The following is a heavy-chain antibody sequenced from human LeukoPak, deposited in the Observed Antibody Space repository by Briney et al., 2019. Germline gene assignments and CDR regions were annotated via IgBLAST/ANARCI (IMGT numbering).Heavy chain of an antibody. V-gene: IGHV1-2*04. Sequence: GASVKVSCKASGYTFTGYYMHWVRQAPGQGLEWMGWINPNSGGTNYAQKFQGWVTMTRDTSISTAYMELSRLRSEDTAVYYCAKNIALTGEFNSWGQGTLVTVSS. CDR2: INPNSGGT. J-gene: IGHJ4*02. CDR3: AKNIALTGEFNS. D-gene: IGHD7-27*01. CDR1: GYTFTGYY.